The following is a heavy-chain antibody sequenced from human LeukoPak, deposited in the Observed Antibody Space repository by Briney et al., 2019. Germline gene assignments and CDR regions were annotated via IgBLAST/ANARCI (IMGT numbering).Heavy chain of an antibody. V-gene: IGHV3-30-3*01. D-gene: IGHD3-3*01. CDR2: ISYDGSNK. CDR1: GFTFSSYA. J-gene: IGHJ4*02. CDR3: ARDQHLPTTIFVSLGFDY. Sequence: SGGSLRLSCAASGFTFSSYAMHWVRQAPGKGLEWVAVISYDGSNKYYADSVKGRFTISRDNSKNTLYLQMNSLRAEDTAVYYCARDQHLPTTIFVSLGFDYWGQGTLVTVSS.